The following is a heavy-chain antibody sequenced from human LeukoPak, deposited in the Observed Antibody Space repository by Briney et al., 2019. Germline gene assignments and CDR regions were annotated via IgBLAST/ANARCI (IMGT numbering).Heavy chain of an antibody. V-gene: IGHV3-30*04. CDR3: ARGELYVWGSYPDC. D-gene: IGHD3-16*02. CDR1: GFTFSSYA. Sequence: GGSLRLSCAASGFTFSSYAMHWVRQAPGKGLEWVAVISYDGSNKYYADSVKGRFTISRDNSKNTLYLQMNSLRAEDTAVYYCARGELYVWGSYPDCWGQGTLVTVSS. CDR2: ISYDGSNK. J-gene: IGHJ4*02.